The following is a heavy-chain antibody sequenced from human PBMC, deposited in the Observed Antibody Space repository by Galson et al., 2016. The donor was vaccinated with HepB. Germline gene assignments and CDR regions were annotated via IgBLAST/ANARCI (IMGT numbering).Heavy chain of an antibody. CDR1: GGSISSNW. CDR2: IYHTGRT. D-gene: IGHD6-19*01. CDR3: ARHIAVSGNRGFDY. Sequence: SETLSLTCAVSGGSISSNWWSWVRQPPGKGLDWIGEIYHTGRTNFNPSLQSRVTMSIDNSKNQFSLELTSVTAADTATYYCARHIAVSGNRGFDYWGQGILVTVSS. V-gene: IGHV4-4*02. J-gene: IGHJ4*02.